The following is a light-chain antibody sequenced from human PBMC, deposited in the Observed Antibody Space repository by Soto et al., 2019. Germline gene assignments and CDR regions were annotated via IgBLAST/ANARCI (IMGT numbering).Light chain of an antibody. CDR1: SSDIGHYDF. Sequence: QSALTQPASVSGSPGQSITISCSGTSSDIGHYDFVSWYRQHPGTAPKLMIYDVTSRPSGVSNRFSGSKSGNAAYLTISGLQPEDEADYYCGSYSTTSTLVVFGGGTKLTVL. J-gene: IGLJ2*01. CDR2: DVT. CDR3: GSYSTTSTLVV. V-gene: IGLV2-14*03.